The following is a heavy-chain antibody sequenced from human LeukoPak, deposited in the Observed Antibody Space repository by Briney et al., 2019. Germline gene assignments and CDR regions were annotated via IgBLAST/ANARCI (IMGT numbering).Heavy chain of an antibody. V-gene: IGHV4-59*01. CDR2: IYYSGST. D-gene: IGHD3-10*01. J-gene: IGHJ5*02. Sequence: SETLSLTCTVSGGSISSYYWSWIRQPPGKGLEWIGYIYYSGSTNYNPSLKSRVTISVDTSKNQFSLKLSSVTAADTAVYYCARGVGNYYGSGNIFFDPWGQGTLVTVSS. CDR3: ARGVGNYYGSGNIFFDP. CDR1: GGSISSYY.